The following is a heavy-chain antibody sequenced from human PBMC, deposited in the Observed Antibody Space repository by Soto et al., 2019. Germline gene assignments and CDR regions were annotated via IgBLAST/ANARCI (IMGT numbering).Heavy chain of an antibody. V-gene: IGHV1-69*08. CDR3: VRDWESSVSTWSFGGV. J-gene: IGHJ4*02. CDR2: IIPFLGVT. Sequence: QVQLVQSGAEVKKPGSSVKVSCKSSGGTYSPYTINWVRQAPGQGLEWMGRIIPFLGVTNYRLKFQARVTITADKATNTACMDLRGLRFEDTAGYYCVRDWESSVSTWSFGGVWGRGPLVTVSS. D-gene: IGHD3-16*01. CDR1: GGTYSPYT.